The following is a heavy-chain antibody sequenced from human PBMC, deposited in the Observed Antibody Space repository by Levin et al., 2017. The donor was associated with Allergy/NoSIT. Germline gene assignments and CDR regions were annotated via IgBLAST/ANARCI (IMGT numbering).Heavy chain of an antibody. D-gene: IGHD4-17*01. J-gene: IGHJ6*03. CDR3: ARDLQMTTVTTDYYYYMDV. CDR1: GYTFTSYY. CDR2: INPSGGST. V-gene: IGHV1-46*01. Sequence: ASVKVSCKASGYTFTSYYMHWVRQAPGQGLEWMGIINPSGGSTSYAQKFQGRVTMTRDTSTSTVYMELSSLRSEDTAVYYCARDLQMTTVTTDYYYYMDVWGKGTTVTVSS.